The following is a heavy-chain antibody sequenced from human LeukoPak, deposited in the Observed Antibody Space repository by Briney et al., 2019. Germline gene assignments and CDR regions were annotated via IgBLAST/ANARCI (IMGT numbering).Heavy chain of an antibody. CDR3: ARGGYESSGLPEYYFDY. CDR1: GYTITSYD. CDR2: MNPNSGNT. D-gene: IGHD3-22*01. V-gene: IGHV1-8*01. Sequence: ASVTVTCTASGYTITSYDINWMRQATGHGHEWMGWMNPNSGNTGYAQKFQGRVTMTRNTAISTAYMELSSLRSEDTAVYDGARGGYESSGLPEYYFDYWGQGTLVTVSS. J-gene: IGHJ4*02.